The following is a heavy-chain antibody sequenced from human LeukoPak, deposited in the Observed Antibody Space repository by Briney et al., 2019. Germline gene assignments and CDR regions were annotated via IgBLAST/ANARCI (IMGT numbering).Heavy chain of an antibody. D-gene: IGHD3-22*01. J-gene: IGHJ6*02. CDR1: GFTLTPSA. V-gene: IGHV1-58*02. CDR3: AADEYASSGYYYSSSTYYYSYGMDV. Sequence: SVPVSCKASGFTLTPSAMQWVRQARGQRPEWIGWIVVCSGITNYAQKFQERVTITRDMSTSTASLELNILGSEDTAEYYCAADEYASSGYYYSSSTYYYSYGMDVWGQGTTVTVSS. CDR2: IVVCSGIT.